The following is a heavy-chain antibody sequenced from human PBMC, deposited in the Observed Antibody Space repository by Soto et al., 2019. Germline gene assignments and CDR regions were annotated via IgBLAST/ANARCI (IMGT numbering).Heavy chain of an antibody. D-gene: IGHD5-18*01. Sequence: GESLKLSCKGSGYSFTSYWISWVRQMPGKGLEWMGRIDPSDSYTNYSPSFQGHVTISADKSISTAYLQWSSLKASDTAMYYCATHSRNTAMVEYYYYYYGMDVWGQGTTVTVSS. CDR2: IDPSDSYT. CDR3: ATHSRNTAMVEYYYYYYGMDV. J-gene: IGHJ6*02. V-gene: IGHV5-10-1*01. CDR1: GYSFTSYW.